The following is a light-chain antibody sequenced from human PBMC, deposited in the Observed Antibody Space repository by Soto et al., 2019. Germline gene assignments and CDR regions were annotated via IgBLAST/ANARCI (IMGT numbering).Light chain of an antibody. CDR3: QQYGSSPLT. V-gene: IGKV3-20*01. Sequence: EIVLTQSPGTLSLSPGERATLSCRASQSVSSSYLAWYQQKPGQAPRLLIYGASSRATGIPDRFSGSGSGTDFPLPISRLEPEDFAVYYCQQYGSSPLTFGGGTKVETK. J-gene: IGKJ4*01. CDR2: GAS. CDR1: QSVSSSY.